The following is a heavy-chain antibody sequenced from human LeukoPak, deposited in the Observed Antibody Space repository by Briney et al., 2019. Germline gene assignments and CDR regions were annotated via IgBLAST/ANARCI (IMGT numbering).Heavy chain of an antibody. Sequence: SETLSLTCTVSGGSVSSGSYYWSWIRQSPGKGLEWIGYIYYSGSTNYNPSLKSRVTISVDTSKNQFSLKLSSVTAADTAVYYCARALMVRGVITYYYFDYWGQGTLVTVSS. CDR3: ARALMVRGVITYYYFDY. CDR2: IYYSGST. J-gene: IGHJ4*02. CDR1: GGSVSSGSYY. V-gene: IGHV4-61*01. D-gene: IGHD3-10*01.